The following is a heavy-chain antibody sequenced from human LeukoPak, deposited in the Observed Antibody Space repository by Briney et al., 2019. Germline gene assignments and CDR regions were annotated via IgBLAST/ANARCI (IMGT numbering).Heavy chain of an antibody. CDR1: GGSINSNSYY. CDR3: ARGKGYSYGYPRGPFFDY. Sequence: SETLSLTCTVSGGSINSNSYYWSWIRQPAGKGLEWIGRISSSGSTNYNPSLKSRVTISVDTSKNQFSLKLSSVTAADTAVYYCARGKGYSYGYPRGPFFDYWGQGTLVTVSS. V-gene: IGHV4-61*02. J-gene: IGHJ4*02. CDR2: ISSSGST. D-gene: IGHD5-18*01.